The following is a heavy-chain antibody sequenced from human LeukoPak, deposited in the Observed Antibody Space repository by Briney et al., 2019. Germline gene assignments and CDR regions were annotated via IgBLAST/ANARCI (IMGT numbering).Heavy chain of an antibody. CDR1: GFTFSSYG. J-gene: IGHJ5*02. Sequence: PGGSLRLSCAASGFTFSSYGMHWVRQAPGKGLEWVAVIWYDGSNKYYADSVKGRFTISRDNSKNTLYLQMNSLRAEDTAVYYCARSDSSGWRTDNWFDPWGQGTLVTVSS. CDR3: ARSDSSGWRTDNWFDP. CDR2: IWYDGSNK. D-gene: IGHD6-19*01. V-gene: IGHV3-33*01.